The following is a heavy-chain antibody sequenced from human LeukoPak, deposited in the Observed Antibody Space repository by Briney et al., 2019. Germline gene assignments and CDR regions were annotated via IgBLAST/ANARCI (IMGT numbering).Heavy chain of an antibody. CDR3: ARVDSGWYREYYFDY. Sequence: SETLSLTCAVYGGSFTGYSWNWIRQPPGKGLEWIGEIYHSGSTNYNPSLKSRVTISVDTSKNQFSLKLSSVTAADTAVYYCARVDSGWYREYYFDYWGQGTLVTVSS. J-gene: IGHJ4*02. D-gene: IGHD6-19*01. CDR1: GGSFTGYS. CDR2: IYHSGST. V-gene: IGHV4-34*01.